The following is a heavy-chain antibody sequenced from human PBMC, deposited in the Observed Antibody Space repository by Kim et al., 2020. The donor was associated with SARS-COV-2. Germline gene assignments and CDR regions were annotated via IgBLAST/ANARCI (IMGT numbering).Heavy chain of an antibody. CDR2: INPNSGAT. CDR3: AGGFTSNSYEGGWLAP. CDR1: GYTFTGNY. V-gene: IGHV1-2*02. J-gene: IGHJ5*02. D-gene: IGHD2-2*01. Sequence: ASVKVSCKASGYTFTGNYIHWVRQAPGQGLEWMGWINPNSGATRSAQKLQGRVTLTRVTSTGTAYMELSRLKSDDSAVYYCAGGFTSNSYEGGWLAPWGQGSLVTVSS.